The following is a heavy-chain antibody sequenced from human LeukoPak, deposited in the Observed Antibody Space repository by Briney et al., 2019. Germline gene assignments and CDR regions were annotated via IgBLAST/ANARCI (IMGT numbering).Heavy chain of an antibody. CDR2: INHTGST. CDR3: ARGGFSYYHGSGSHPY. J-gene: IGHJ4*02. CDR1: GGPFSGYY. V-gene: IGHV4-34*01. D-gene: IGHD3-10*01. Sequence: PSETLSLTCAVYGGPFSGYYWGWIRQPPGKGLEWIGEINHTGSTNYNPSLKRRVTISVDTSKNQFSLKLSSVTAADTAVYYCARGGFSYYHGSGSHPYWGQGALVTVSS.